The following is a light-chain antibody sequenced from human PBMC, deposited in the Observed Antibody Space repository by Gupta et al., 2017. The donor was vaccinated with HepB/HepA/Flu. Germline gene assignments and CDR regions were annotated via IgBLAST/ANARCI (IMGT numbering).Light chain of an antibody. CDR3: QQYGASPWT. V-gene: IGKV3-20*01. J-gene: IGKJ1*01. Sequence: EIVLTPSPGTLSLSPGERATVSCRASQSVDTRFFLWYQQKPGQGPRLLIYGASNRAIGVPDRISGSGSGTDFSLTISRLEPEDFAVYYCQQYGASPWTFGQGTKVEIK. CDR1: QSVDTRF. CDR2: GAS.